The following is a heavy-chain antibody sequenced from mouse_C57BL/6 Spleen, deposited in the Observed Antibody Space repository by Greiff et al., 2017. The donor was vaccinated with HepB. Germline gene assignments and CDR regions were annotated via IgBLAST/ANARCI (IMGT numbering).Heavy chain of an antibody. CDR1: GFSFTSYG. CDR2: IWSGGST. V-gene: IGHV2-2*01. J-gene: IGHJ4*01. Sequence: QVQLKESGPGLVQPSQSLSITCTVSGFSFTSYGVHWVRQSPGKGLEWLGVIWSGGSTDYNAALISRLSISKDNSKSQVFFKMNSLQADDTAIYYCARWSVYAMDYWGQGTSVTVSS. CDR3: ARWSVYAMDY.